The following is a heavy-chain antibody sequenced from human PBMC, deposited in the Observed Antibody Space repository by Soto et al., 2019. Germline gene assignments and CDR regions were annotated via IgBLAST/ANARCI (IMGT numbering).Heavy chain of an antibody. D-gene: IGHD6-19*01. CDR2: ISAYNGNT. CDR1: GYGFTGDG. CDR3: ARARAGSRWRKSSGWYL. V-gene: IGHV1-18*01. Sequence: ASVKGDCKASGYGFTGDGSGWGRQENEQGLEWMGWISAYNGNTNYAQKLQGRVTMTRNTSISTAYMELRSLRSEDTAVYYCARARAGSRWRKSSGWYLWGQGTLVTVSS. J-gene: IGHJ4*02.